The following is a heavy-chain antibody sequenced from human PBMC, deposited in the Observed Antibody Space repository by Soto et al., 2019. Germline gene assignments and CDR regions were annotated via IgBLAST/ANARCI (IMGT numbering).Heavy chain of an antibody. CDR1: GFTFSNYV. Sequence: GSLRLSCAASGFTFSNYVMNWVRQAPGKGLEWVSIITGNGVNTNYADSVKGRFTISRDNSKNTPYLQMNSLRAEDTAIYYCARPLPIVGSRPYYGLDVWGQGTTVTVSS. V-gene: IGHV3-23*01. J-gene: IGHJ6*02. D-gene: IGHD2-15*01. CDR2: ITGNGVNT. CDR3: ARPLPIVGSRPYYGLDV.